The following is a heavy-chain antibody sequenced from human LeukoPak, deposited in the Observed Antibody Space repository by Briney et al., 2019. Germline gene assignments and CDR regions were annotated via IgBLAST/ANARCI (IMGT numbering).Heavy chain of an antibody. Sequence: GGSLRLSCAASGFTFSDNWMHWVRQVPGKGLVWVSRINTDGSSTGYADSVKGRFTISRDNAKNTLYLQMSSLRAEDTAAYYCTRGRAGYYFDYWGQGTLVTVSS. CDR3: TRGRAGYYFDY. V-gene: IGHV3-74*01. CDR1: GFTFSDNW. CDR2: INTDGSST. J-gene: IGHJ4*02.